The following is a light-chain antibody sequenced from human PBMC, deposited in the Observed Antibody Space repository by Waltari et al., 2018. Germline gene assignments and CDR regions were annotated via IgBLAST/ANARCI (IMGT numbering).Light chain of an antibody. Sequence: EIVLTPSPGTLSLCPGERATLSCRASQSVSSNYLAWYQHKPGQAPRLLIYDASSRATGIPDTFSGSGSETDFTLTISRLEPEDFAVYYCQQYGTSPPTFGPGTKVDIE. CDR2: DAS. J-gene: IGKJ3*01. CDR1: QSVSSNY. CDR3: QQYGTSPPT. V-gene: IGKV3-20*01.